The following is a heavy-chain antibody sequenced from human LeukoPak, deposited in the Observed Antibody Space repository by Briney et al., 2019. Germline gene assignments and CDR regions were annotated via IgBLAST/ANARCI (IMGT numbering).Heavy chain of an antibody. CDR1: GFIFSNSW. CDR3: AREDFWSGFDI. Sequence: GGSLRLSCTASGFIFSNSWMTWVRQAPGKGLEWVSYISSSSSTIYYADSVKGRFTISRDNARNSLYLQMNSLRAEDTAVYYCAREDFWSGFDIWGQGTMVTVSS. V-gene: IGHV3-48*01. D-gene: IGHD3-3*01. CDR2: ISSSSSTI. J-gene: IGHJ3*02.